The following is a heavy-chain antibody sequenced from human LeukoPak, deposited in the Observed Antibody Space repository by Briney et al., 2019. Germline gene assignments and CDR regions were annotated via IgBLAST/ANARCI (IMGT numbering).Heavy chain of an antibody. CDR3: AKDLQLWFGEVLFGIYYYYGMDV. CDR1: GFTFSSYG. D-gene: IGHD3-10*01. CDR2: ISYDGSNK. V-gene: IGHV3-30*18. J-gene: IGHJ6*02. Sequence: PGRSLRLSCAASGFTFSSYGMHWVRQAPGKGLEWVAVISYDGSNKYYADSVKGRFTISRDNSKNTLYLQMNSLRAEDTAVHYCAKDLQLWFGEVLFGIYYYYGMDVWGQGTTVTVSS.